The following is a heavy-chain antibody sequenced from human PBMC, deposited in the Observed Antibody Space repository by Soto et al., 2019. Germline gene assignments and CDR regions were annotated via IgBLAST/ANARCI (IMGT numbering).Heavy chain of an antibody. Sequence: QVQLVESGGGVVNPGGPLRPSCEASGLTLGGYLLNWVGKPQGKGLEWVAVISYDGSNKYYADSVKGRFTISRDNSKNTLYLQMNSLRAEDTAVYYCAREMATIGGFDYWGQGTLVTVSS. V-gene: IGHV3-30-3*01. CDR1: GLTLGGYL. D-gene: IGHD5-12*01. J-gene: IGHJ4*02. CDR3: AREMATIGGFDY. CDR2: ISYDGSNK.